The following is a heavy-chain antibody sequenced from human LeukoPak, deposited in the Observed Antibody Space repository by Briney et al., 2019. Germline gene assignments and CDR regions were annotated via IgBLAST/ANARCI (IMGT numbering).Heavy chain of an antibody. CDR1: GFTFSNYW. CDR3: AKDPRKGWDDAFDI. Sequence: GGSLRLSCAASGFTFSNYWMSWVRQAPGKGLEWVANIKQDGSEKYYVDSVKGRFTISRDNSKNTLYLQMNSLRAEDTAVYYCAKDPRKGWDDAFDIWGQGTMVTVSS. V-gene: IGHV3-7*03. CDR2: IKQDGSEK. J-gene: IGHJ3*02. D-gene: IGHD6-19*01.